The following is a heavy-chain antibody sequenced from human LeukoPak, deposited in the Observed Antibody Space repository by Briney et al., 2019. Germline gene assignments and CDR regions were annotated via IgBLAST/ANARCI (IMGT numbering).Heavy chain of an antibody. CDR2: IYHSGST. CDR3: ARDRYYYDSSSYYTFDY. Sequence: SSETLSLTCAVSGYSISSGNYWGWIRQPPGRGLEWIGSIYHSGSTYYNPSLKSRVTISVDTSKNQFSLKLSSVTAADTAVYYCARDRYYYDSSSYYTFDYWGQGTLVTVSS. D-gene: IGHD3-22*01. V-gene: IGHV4-38-2*02. CDR1: GYSISSGNY. J-gene: IGHJ4*02.